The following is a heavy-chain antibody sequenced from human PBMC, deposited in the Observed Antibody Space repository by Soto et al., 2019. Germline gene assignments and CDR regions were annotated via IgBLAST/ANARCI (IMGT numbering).Heavy chain of an antibody. D-gene: IGHD3-10*01. Sequence: GGSLRLSCAAPGFTFSSYAMSWVRQAPGKGLEWVSAISGSGGSTYYTDSVKGRFTISRDNSKNTLYLQMNSLRAEDTAVYYCAKDMVRGVIIKAPRSWFDPWGQGTLVTVSS. CDR2: ISGSGGST. CDR1: GFTFSSYA. V-gene: IGHV3-23*01. J-gene: IGHJ5*02. CDR3: AKDMVRGVIIKAPRSWFDP.